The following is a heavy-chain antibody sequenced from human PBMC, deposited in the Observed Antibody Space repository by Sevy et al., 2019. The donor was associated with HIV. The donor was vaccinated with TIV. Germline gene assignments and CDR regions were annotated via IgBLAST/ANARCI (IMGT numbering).Heavy chain of an antibody. D-gene: IGHD6-13*01. V-gene: IGHV1-24*01. J-gene: IGHJ6*02. CDR1: GYTLTELS. CDR2: FDPEDGET. Sequence: ASVKVSCKVSGYTLTELSMHWVRQAPGKGLEWMGGFDPEDGETIYAQKFQGRVTMTEDTSTDTAYMELSSLRSEDTAVYYCATALKYSRSWGVYGMDVWGQGTTVTVSS. CDR3: ATALKYSRSWGVYGMDV.